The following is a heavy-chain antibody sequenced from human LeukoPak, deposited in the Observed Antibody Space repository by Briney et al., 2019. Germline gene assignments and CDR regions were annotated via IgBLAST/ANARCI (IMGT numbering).Heavy chain of an antibody. V-gene: IGHV3-66*02. CDR3: ARDVGGSYEGSDY. CDR2: IYSGGST. CDR1: GFTVSSNY. D-gene: IGHD1-26*01. Sequence: KTGGSLRLSCAASGFTVSSNYMSWVRQAPGKGLEWVSVIYSGGSTYYADSVKGRFTISRDNSKNTLYLQMNSLRAEDTAVYYCARDVGGSYEGSDYWGQGTLVTVSS. J-gene: IGHJ4*02.